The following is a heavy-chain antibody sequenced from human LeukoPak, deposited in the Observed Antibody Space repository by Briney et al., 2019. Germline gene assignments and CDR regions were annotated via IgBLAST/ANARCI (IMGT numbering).Heavy chain of an antibody. D-gene: IGHD3/OR15-3a*01. CDR2: IYSGGST. CDR1: GFPFSSYA. CDR3: ARGVTAVGRVFDY. V-gene: IGHV3-53*01. Sequence: GGSLRLSCAASGFPFSSYAMSWVRQAPGKGLEGVSVIYSGGSTYYADSVKGRFTISRYNSKHTLYLQMNSLRAEDTAVYYCARGVTAVGRVFDYWGEGTLVTVSS. J-gene: IGHJ4*02.